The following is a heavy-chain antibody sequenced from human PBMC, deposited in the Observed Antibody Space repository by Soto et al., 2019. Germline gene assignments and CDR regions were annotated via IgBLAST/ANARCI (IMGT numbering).Heavy chain of an antibody. Sequence: SGPTLVNPTETLTLTCTFSGLSLTRSGVGVGWIRQHPGKALEWLALIYWNDDKRYSPFLESRLTITKDTSKNQVVLTMTNMDPVDTATYFCAHRLGSRGSFDNWGQGLLVTVSS. CDR3: AHRLGSRGSFDN. D-gene: IGHD6-25*01. J-gene: IGHJ4*02. CDR1: GLSLTRSGVG. V-gene: IGHV2-5*01. CDR2: IYWNDDK.